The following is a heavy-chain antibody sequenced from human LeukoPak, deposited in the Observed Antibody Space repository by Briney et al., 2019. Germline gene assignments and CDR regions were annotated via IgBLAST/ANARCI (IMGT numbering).Heavy chain of an antibody. CDR1: GGSISSSNW. D-gene: IGHD6-13*01. Sequence: PSGTLSLTCAVSGGSISSSNWWSWVRQPPGKGLEWIGEIYHSGSTNYNPSLKSRVTISVDKSKNQFSLKLSSVTATDTAVYYRARLKYSSSWPRTLGGYFDYWGQGTLVTVSS. V-gene: IGHV4-4*02. J-gene: IGHJ4*02. CDR3: ARLKYSSSWPRTLGGYFDY. CDR2: IYHSGST.